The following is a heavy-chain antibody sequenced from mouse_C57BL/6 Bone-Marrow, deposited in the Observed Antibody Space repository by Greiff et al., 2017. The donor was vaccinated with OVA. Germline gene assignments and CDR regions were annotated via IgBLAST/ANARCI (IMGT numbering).Heavy chain of an antibody. Sequence: EVQLQQSGPELVKPGASVKISCKASGYSFTGYYMNWVKQSPEKSLEWIGEINPSTGGTTYNQKFKAKATLTVDKSSSTAYMQLKSLTSEDSAVYYCARTGLTTVDYFDYWGQGTTLTVSS. CDR1: GYSFTGYY. J-gene: IGHJ2*01. V-gene: IGHV1-42*01. D-gene: IGHD1-1*01. CDR2: INPSTGGT. CDR3: ARTGLTTVDYFDY.